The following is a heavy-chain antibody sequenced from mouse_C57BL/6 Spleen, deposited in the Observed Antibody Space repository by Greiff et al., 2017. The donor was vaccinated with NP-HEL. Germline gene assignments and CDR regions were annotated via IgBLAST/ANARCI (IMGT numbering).Heavy chain of an antibody. D-gene: IGHD1-1*01. CDR2: INPSTGGT. J-gene: IGHJ2*01. Sequence: EVHLVESGPELVKPGASVKLSCKASGYSFTGYYMHWVKQSPEKSLEWIGEINPSTGGTSYNQKFKGKATLTVDKSSSTAYMQLTSLTSEDSAVYYCARDNGSGYFAYWGQGTPLTVSS. CDR3: ARDNGSGYFAY. V-gene: IGHV1-43*01. CDR1: GYSFTGYY.